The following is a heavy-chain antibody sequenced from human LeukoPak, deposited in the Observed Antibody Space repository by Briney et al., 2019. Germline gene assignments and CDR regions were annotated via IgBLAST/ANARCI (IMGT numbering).Heavy chain of an antibody. CDR2: ISAYNGNT. V-gene: IGHV1-18*04. Sequence: GASVKVSCKASGYTFTGYYMHWVRQAPGQGLEWMGWISAYNGNTNYAQKLQGRVTMTTDTSTSTAYMELRSLRSDDTAVYYCARSSTVVTRYYYMDVWGKGTTVTVSS. CDR3: ARSSTVVTRYYYMDV. D-gene: IGHD4-23*01. J-gene: IGHJ6*03. CDR1: GYTFTGYY.